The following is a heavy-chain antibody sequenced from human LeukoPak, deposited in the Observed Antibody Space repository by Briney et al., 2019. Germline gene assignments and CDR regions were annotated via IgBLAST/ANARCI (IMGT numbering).Heavy chain of an antibody. CDR2: IYYSGST. CDR3: ARGGLRKTYYFDY. J-gene: IGHJ4*02. Sequence: PSETLSLTCTVSGGSVSSGGYSWSWIRQHPGKGPEWIGYIYYSGSTYYNPSLKSRVTISVDTSKNQFSLKLSSVTAADTAVYYCARGGLRKTYYFDYWGQGTLVTVSS. D-gene: IGHD3-16*01. CDR1: GGSVSSGGYS. V-gene: IGHV4-31*03.